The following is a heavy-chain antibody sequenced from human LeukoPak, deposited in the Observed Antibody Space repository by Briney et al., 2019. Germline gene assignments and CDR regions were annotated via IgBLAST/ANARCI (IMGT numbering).Heavy chain of an antibody. Sequence: SETLSLTCAVYGGSFSGYYWSWIRQPPGKGLEWIGEINHSGSTNYNPSLKSRVTISVDTSKNQFSLKLSSVTAADTAVYYCARPATGENAFDIWGQGTMVTVSS. CDR3: ARPATGENAFDI. V-gene: IGHV4-34*01. J-gene: IGHJ3*02. CDR2: INHSGST. CDR1: GGSFSGYY. D-gene: IGHD1-26*01.